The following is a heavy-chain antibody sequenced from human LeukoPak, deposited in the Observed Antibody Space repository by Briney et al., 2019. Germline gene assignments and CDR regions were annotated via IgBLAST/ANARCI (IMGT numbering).Heavy chain of an antibody. Sequence: ASVKVSCKASGGTFISYAISWVRQAPGQGLEWMGGIIPIFGTANYAQKFQGGVTITADESTSTAYMELSSLRSEDTAVYYCARSSSVALTFSDYWGQGTLVTVSS. V-gene: IGHV1-69*13. CDR2: IIPIFGTA. CDR3: ARSSSVALTFSDY. J-gene: IGHJ4*02. D-gene: IGHD6-19*01. CDR1: GGTFISYA.